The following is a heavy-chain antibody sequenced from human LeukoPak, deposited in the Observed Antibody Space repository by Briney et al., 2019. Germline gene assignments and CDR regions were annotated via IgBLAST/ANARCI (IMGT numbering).Heavy chain of an antibody. CDR3: ARRVLYCSSTNCYYFDY. V-gene: IGHV5-10-1*01. CDR1: GYSFTSYW. CDR2: IDPSDSYT. Sequence: PGESLKISCKGSGYSFTSYWISWVRQLPGKGLEWMGRIDPSDSYTSYSPSFQGHVTISADKSISTAYLQWSSLKASDTAMYYCARRVLYCSSTNCYYFDYWGQGTLVTVSS. J-gene: IGHJ4*02. D-gene: IGHD2-2*01.